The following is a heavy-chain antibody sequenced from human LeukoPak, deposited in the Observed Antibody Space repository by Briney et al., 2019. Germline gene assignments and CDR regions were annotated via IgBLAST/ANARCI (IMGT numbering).Heavy chain of an antibody. CDR3: ARDLNPSSSGWYDTFDY. Sequence: GGSLRLSCAASGFTFSNYALHWVRQSPGKGLEWVAVISKDGGHKFYADPVKGRFTISRDNSKNTLSVLMNSLSPDDTAVYYCARDLNPSSSGWYDTFDYWGQGTLVTVSS. D-gene: IGHD6-19*01. J-gene: IGHJ4*02. CDR1: GFTFSNYA. CDR2: ISKDGGHK. V-gene: IGHV3-30*04.